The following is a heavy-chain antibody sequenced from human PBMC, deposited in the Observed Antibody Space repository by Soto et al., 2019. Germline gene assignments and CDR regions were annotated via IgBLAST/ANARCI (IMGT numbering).Heavy chain of an antibody. Sequence: EVQLLESGGGLAQPGGSLRLSCAASGFTFSEYAMSWVRQAPGKGLEWVSSISSSGGTTSYTDSVKGRFTISRDNSKNTLFLQMNGLRAEDTAIYYCTKEPKKSISHDYWGLGTLVTVSP. D-gene: IGHD2-21*01. CDR3: TKEPKKSISHDY. CDR1: GFTFSEYA. J-gene: IGHJ4*02. V-gene: IGHV3-23*01. CDR2: ISSSGGTT.